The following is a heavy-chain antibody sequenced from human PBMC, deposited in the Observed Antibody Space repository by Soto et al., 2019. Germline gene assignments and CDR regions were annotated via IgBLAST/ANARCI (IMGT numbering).Heavy chain of an antibody. CDR2: INVDDST. CDR1: GFIFTSYA. Sequence: EVQLLESGGDLVQPGGSLRLTCAASGFIFTSYAMSWVRQVPGKGLEWVSSINVDDSTYYTESVRGRFTVSRDNSNITLYLQMNRLIAEATALYYCAKKYYFDNWGRGTLVTVSS. J-gene: IGHJ4*02. V-gene: IGHV3-23*01. CDR3: AKKYYFDN.